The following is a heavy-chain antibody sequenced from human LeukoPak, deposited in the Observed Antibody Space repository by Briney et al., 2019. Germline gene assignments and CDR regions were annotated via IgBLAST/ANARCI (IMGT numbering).Heavy chain of an antibody. D-gene: IGHD1-26*01. Sequence: GGSLRLSCAVSGFTFDNYRISWVRHAAGEGREWVSTVNADGGNTYYADSVKRRFTIARDNSKSTLILQMNSLRVEDTALYYCTKRVKYGGTWDHFADWGEGSLVTVSS. CDR3: TKRVKYGGTWDHFAD. CDR1: GFTFDNYR. V-gene: IGHV3-23*01. CDR2: VNADGGNT. J-gene: IGHJ4*02.